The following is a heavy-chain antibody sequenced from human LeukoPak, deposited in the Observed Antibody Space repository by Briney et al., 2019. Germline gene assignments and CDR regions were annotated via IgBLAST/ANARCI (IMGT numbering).Heavy chain of an antibody. J-gene: IGHJ3*02. Sequence: SETLSLTCTVSGGSISSSSYYWGWIRQPPGKGLEWIGSIYYSGSTYYNPSLKSRVTISVDTSKNQFSLKLSSVTAADTAVYYCARERVDTAMVTDAFDIWGQGTMVTVSS. CDR2: IYYSGST. V-gene: IGHV4-39*07. CDR1: GGSISSSSYY. CDR3: ARERVDTAMVTDAFDI. D-gene: IGHD5-18*01.